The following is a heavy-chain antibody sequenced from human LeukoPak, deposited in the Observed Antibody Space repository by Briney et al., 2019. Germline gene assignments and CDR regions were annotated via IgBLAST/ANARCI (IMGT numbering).Heavy chain of an antibody. CDR3: ASSGSYRFDY. Sequence: GGSLRLSCAASGFIFSDYNMNWVRQAPGKGLEWVSYISSGSSTIYYADSVKGRFIISRDNAKNSLSLQMNSLTDGDTAVYYCASSGSYRFDYWGQGTLVTVSS. D-gene: IGHD1-26*01. V-gene: IGHV3-48*02. CDR2: ISSGSSTI. J-gene: IGHJ4*02. CDR1: GFIFSDYN.